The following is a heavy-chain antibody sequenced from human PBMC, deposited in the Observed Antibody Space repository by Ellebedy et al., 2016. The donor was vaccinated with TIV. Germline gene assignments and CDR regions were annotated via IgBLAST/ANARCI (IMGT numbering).Heavy chain of an antibody. D-gene: IGHD5-24*01. J-gene: IGHJ6*02. CDR2: INWDGGSA. V-gene: IGHV3-20*04. CDR3: ARVLTTISDRYDYYYGMDV. Sequence: PGGSLRLSCAASGFRFDDYGMTWVRQAPGKGLEWVSCINWDGGSAGYADSVQGRFTISRDNARNSLYLQMDSLRAEDTALYYCARVLTTISDRYDYYYGMDVWGQGTTVTVSS. CDR1: GFRFDDYG.